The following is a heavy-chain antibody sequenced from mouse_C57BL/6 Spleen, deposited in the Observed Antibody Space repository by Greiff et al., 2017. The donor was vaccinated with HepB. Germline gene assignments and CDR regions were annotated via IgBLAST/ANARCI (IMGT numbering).Heavy chain of an antibody. Sequence: QVQLQQPGAELVMPGASVKLSCKASGYTFTSYWMHWVKQRPGQGLEWIGEIDPSDSYTNYNQKFKGKSTLTVDKSSSTAYMQLSSLTSEDSAVYYGARGGTSGYFDYWGQGTTLTVSS. CDR2: IDPSDSYT. D-gene: IGHD3-1*01. V-gene: IGHV1-69*01. J-gene: IGHJ2*01. CDR1: GYTFTSYW. CDR3: ARGGTSGYFDY.